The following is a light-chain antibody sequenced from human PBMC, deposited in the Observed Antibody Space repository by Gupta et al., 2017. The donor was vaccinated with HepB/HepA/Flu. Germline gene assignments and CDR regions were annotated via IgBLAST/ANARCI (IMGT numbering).Light chain of an antibody. CDR3: QQSYSTPVT. Sequence: DIQRTQSPSSLSPSEGDRVTITCRARQSINNYLDWYQQKPGKAPKLLIYATAGLQSGVPSRFSGSGSGTDFTLTISRLQPEDFATYYCQQSYSTPVTFGQGTRLEIK. V-gene: IGKV1-39*01. CDR2: ATA. CDR1: QSINNY. J-gene: IGKJ5*01.